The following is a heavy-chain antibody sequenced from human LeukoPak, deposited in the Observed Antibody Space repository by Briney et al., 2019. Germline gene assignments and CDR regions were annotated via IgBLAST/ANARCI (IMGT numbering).Heavy chain of an antibody. CDR2: IYPGDSDT. V-gene: IGHV5-51*01. D-gene: IGHD2-2*02. J-gene: IGHJ5*02. CDR3: ARLGSGVVVPAAIKYNWFDP. CDR1: GYSFTSYW. Sequence: GESLKISCKGSGYSFTSYWIGWVRQMPGKGLEWMGIIYPGDSDTGYSPSFQGQVTISADKSISTAYLQWSSLKASDTAMYYCARLGSGVVVPAAIKYNWFDPWGQGTLVTVSS.